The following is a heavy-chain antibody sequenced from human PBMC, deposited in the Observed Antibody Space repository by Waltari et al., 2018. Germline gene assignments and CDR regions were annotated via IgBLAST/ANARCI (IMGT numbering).Heavy chain of an antibody. J-gene: IGHJ4*02. CDR3: ARDDVAGAEYLY. Sequence: QVQLQQWGAGLLKPSETLSLTCAVYGGSFSGYYWSWIRQPPGKGLEWIGEINHSGSTNYNPSLKSRVTISVDTSKNQFSLKLSSVTAADTAVYYSARDDVAGAEYLYWGQGTLVTVSS. D-gene: IGHD6-19*01. CDR1: GGSFSGYY. V-gene: IGHV4-34*01. CDR2: INHSGST.